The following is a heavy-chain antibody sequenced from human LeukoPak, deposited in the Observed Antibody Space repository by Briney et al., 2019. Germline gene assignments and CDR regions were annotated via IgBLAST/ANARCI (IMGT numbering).Heavy chain of an antibody. CDR3: ARRGSSSSLVYFDY. CDR2: IYPGDSDT. D-gene: IGHD6-6*01. J-gene: IGHJ4*02. Sequence: GESLKISCKGSGYSFTNYWVVWVRQMPGKGPEWMAIIYPGDSDTRYSPSFQGQVTISADKSISTAYLQWSSLKASDTATYYCARRGSSSSLVYFDYWGQGTLVTVSS. V-gene: IGHV5-51*01. CDR1: GYSFTNYW.